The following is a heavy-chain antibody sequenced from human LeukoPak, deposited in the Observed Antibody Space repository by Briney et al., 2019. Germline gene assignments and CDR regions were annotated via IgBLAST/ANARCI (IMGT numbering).Heavy chain of an antibody. CDR3: ARAPTWNYGMDV. Sequence: SETLSLTCTVSGGSISNYYWSWIRQPPGKGLEWIGYIYYPESTNYNPSLKSRVAISVDASKNQFSLKLSSVTAADTAVYHCARAPTWNYGMDVWGQGTTVTVSS. V-gene: IGHV4-59*01. J-gene: IGHJ6*02. CDR1: GGSISNYY. CDR2: IYYPEST. D-gene: IGHD2/OR15-2a*01.